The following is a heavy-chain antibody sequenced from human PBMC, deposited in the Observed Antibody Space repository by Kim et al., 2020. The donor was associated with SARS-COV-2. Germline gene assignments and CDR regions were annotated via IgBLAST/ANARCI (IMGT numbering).Heavy chain of an antibody. CDR1: GYTFTEYL. J-gene: IGHJ5*02. V-gene: IGHV1-3*04. CDR2: INTGNDNT. Sequence: ASVKVSCKASGYTFTEYLIHWVRQAPGQRPEWMGWINTGNDNTKSSQKFEGRVTFTRDTSANTAYVQLTSLRSEDTAVYYCARVLSRWSNWFDPWGQGTLVTVSS. D-gene: IGHD6-13*01. CDR3: ARVLSRWSNWFDP.